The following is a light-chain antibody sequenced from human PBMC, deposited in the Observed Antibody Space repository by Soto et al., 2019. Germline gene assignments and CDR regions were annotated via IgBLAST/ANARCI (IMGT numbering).Light chain of an antibody. CDR1: QGITSW. Sequence: DIQMTQSPSFVSASVGDRVTITCRASQGITSWLAWYQHKPWRAPKILIHAASSLESGVPSRFSGSGSGTDFTLTISSLQHEDFATYYCQQTSSLPLTFGWGTKVAIK. V-gene: IGKV1-12*01. J-gene: IGKJ4*01. CDR2: AAS. CDR3: QQTSSLPLT.